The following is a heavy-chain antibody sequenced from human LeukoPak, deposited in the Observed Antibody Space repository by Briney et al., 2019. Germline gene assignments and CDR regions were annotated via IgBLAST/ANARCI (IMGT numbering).Heavy chain of an antibody. V-gene: IGHV4-59*01. J-gene: IGHJ4*02. CDR2: IYYSGST. CDR3: ARELRP. D-gene: IGHD4-17*01. Sequence: SETLSLTCTVSGGSITNYYWSWIRQPPGKGLEWIGYIYYSGSTNYNPSLKSRVTISVDTSKNQFSLKLSSVTAADTVVYYCARELRPWGQGTLVTVSS. CDR1: GGSITNYY.